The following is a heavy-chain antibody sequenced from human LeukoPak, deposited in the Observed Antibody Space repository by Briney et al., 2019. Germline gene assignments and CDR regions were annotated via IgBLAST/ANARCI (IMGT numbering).Heavy chain of an antibody. CDR3: ARHLYTYGSKGAFDI. J-gene: IGHJ3*02. Sequence: PSETLSLTCTVSGGSISSSSYYWGWIRQPPGMGLEWIGGIYYSGSTYYNPSLKSRVTISVDTSKNQLSLKLTFLTAADTAVYYCARHLYTYGSKGAFDIWGQGTMVTVSS. CDR1: GGSISSSSYY. D-gene: IGHD5-18*01. V-gene: IGHV4-39*01. CDR2: IYYSGST.